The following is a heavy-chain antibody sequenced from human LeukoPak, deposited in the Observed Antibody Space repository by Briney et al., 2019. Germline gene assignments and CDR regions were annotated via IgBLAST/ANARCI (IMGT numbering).Heavy chain of an antibody. CDR3: ARAVMRYYYYMDV. V-gene: IGHV4-59*01. J-gene: IGHJ6*03. CDR2: IYYSGST. D-gene: IGHD3-16*01. CDR1: GGSISSYY. Sequence: SETLSLTCTVSGGSISSYYWSWIRQPPGKGLEWIGYIYYSGSTNYNPSLKSRVTISVDTPKNQFSLKLSSVTAADTAVYYCARAVMRYYYYMDVWGKGTTVTVSS.